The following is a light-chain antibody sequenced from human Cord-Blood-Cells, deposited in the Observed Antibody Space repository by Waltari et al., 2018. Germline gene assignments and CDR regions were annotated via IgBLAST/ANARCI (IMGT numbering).Light chain of an antibody. CDR2: EVS. V-gene: IGLV2-14*01. Sequence: HSPLTPPASVSGSLGQSITLPSTGTSADVGVYNYVSWYQQHPGKAPKRMIYEVSNRPSGVSNRFSGSKSGNTASLTIAGLQAEDEADYYCSSYTSSSTVVFGGGTKLTVL. CDR3: SSYTSSSTVV. J-gene: IGLJ2*01. CDR1: SADVGVYNY.